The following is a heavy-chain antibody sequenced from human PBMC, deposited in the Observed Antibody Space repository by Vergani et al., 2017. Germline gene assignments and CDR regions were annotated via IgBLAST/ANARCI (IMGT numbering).Heavy chain of an antibody. D-gene: IGHD4-23*01. CDR1: GFTFSSYE. CDR3: ARDTLDYGGMRAGPPPTTLFDY. Sequence: EVQLVESGGGLVQPGGSLRLSCAASGFTFSSYEMNWVRQAPGKGLEWVSYISSSSSYTNYADSVKGRFTISRDNAKNSLYLQMNSLRAEDTAVYYCARDTLDYGGMRAGPPPTTLFDYWGQGTLVTVSS. V-gene: IGHV3-48*03. CDR2: ISSSSSYT. J-gene: IGHJ4*02.